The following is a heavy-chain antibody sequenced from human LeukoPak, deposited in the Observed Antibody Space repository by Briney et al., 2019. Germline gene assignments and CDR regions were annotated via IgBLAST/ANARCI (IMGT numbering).Heavy chain of an antibody. V-gene: IGHV1-2*04. J-gene: IGHJ5*02. CDR2: INPNGGGT. CDR1: GYTFTGYY. D-gene: IGHD1-26*01. Sequence: ASVKVSCKASGYTFTGYYMHWVRQAPGQGLEWMGWINPNGGGTNYAQKFQGWVTMTRDTSISTAYMELSRLRSDDTAVYYCAREIVGATGWFDPWGQGTLVTVSS. CDR3: AREIVGATGWFDP.